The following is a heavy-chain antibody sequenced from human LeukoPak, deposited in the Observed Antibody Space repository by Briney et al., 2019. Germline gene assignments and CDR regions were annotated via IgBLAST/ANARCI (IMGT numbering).Heavy chain of an antibody. Sequence: SETLSLTCAVYGGSFSGYYWSWIRQPPGKGLEWIGEINHSGSTNRNPSLKSRVTISVDTSKNQFSLKLSSVTAADTAVYYCARRIRFSGAFDIWGQGTMVTVSS. D-gene: IGHD6-25*01. CDR2: INHSGST. CDR3: ARRIRFSGAFDI. V-gene: IGHV4-34*01. J-gene: IGHJ3*02. CDR1: GGSFSGYY.